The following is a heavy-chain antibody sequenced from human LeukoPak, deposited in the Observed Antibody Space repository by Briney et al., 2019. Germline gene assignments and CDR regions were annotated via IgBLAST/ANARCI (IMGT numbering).Heavy chain of an antibody. CDR2: INHSGST. CDR3: ARGFQLERSGPSDY. J-gene: IGHJ4*02. V-gene: IGHV4-34*01. D-gene: IGHD1-1*01. Sequence: PSETLSLTCAVYGGSFSGYYWSWIRQPPGKGLEWIGEINHSGSTNYNPSLKSRVTISVDTSKNQFSLKLSSVTAADTAVYYCARGFQLERSGPSDYWGQGTLVTVSS. CDR1: GGSFSGYY.